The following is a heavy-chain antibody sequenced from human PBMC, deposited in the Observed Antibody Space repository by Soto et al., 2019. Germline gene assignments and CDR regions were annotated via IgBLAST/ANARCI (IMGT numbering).Heavy chain of an antibody. D-gene: IGHD3-3*01. Sequence: SETLSITCAVYGGSFSGYYWSWIRQPPGKGLEWIGEINHSGSTNYNPSLKSRVTISVDTSKNQFSLKLSSVTAADTAAYYCARGRGRFLEWLLHYYYYGMDVWGQGTTVTVSS. CDR3: ARGRGRFLEWLLHYYYYGMDV. V-gene: IGHV4-34*01. CDR1: GGSFSGYY. J-gene: IGHJ6*02. CDR2: INHSGST.